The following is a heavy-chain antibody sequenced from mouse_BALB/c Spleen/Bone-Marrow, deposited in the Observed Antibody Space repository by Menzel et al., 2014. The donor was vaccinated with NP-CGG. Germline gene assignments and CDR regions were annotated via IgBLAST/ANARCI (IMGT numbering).Heavy chain of an antibody. CDR3: ARGCNYGSMDY. CDR1: GFTFSDYY. J-gene: IGHJ4*01. Sequence: EVKLMESGGGLVKPGGSLKLSCAASGFTFSDYYMYWVRQTPEKRLEWVATISDGSSYTYYPDSVKGRFTISRDNAKNTLYLQMCSLKSEDTAMYYCARGCNYGSMDYWGQGTSVTVSS. D-gene: IGHD2-1*01. CDR2: ISDGSSYT. V-gene: IGHV5-4*02.